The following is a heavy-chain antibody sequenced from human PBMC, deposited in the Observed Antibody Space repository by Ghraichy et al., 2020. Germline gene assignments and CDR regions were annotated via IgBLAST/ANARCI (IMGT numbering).Heavy chain of an antibody. CDR2: IDSDGSST. D-gene: IGHD2-21*02. V-gene: IGHV3-74*01. CDR1: GFTFSGYW. CDR3: ARGKICGGDCYHIDY. J-gene: IGHJ4*02. Sequence: ETLSLTCAASGFTFSGYWMYWVRQAPGKGLVWVSRIDSDGSSTTYADSVKGRFTVSRDNAKNTLYLQMNSLRAEDTAVYYCARGKICGGDCYHIDYWGQGTLVTVST.